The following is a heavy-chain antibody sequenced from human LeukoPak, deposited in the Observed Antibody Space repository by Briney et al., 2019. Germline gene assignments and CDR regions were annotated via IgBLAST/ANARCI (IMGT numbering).Heavy chain of an antibody. J-gene: IGHJ3*02. Sequence: ASVKVSCKTSGYSFTDYYLHWVRQAPGKGVEWMGWINPNTGGTHYAPRFQGRVNMTRDTSMTTAYIELSRLRSDDPAVYYCARYYYDSSGSSSDAFDIWGQGTMVTVSS. V-gene: IGHV1-2*02. CDR1: GYSFTDYY. CDR2: INPNTGGT. CDR3: ARYYYDSSGSSSDAFDI. D-gene: IGHD3-22*01.